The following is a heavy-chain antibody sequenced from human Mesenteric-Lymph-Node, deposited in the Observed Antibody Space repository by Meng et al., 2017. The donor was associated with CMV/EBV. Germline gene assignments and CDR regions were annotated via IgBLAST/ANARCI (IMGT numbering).Heavy chain of an antibody. CDR1: GYTFTSYG. D-gene: IGHD6-19*01. Sequence: ASVKVSCKASGYTFTSYGIGWVRQAPGQGLEWMGWINPKTGSTKYAENFQGRVTMTRDTSISTTYMDVSSLRSDDTAVYYCARDGVPGANWFDPWGQGTLVTVSS. CDR3: ARDGVPGANWFDP. V-gene: IGHV1-2*02. J-gene: IGHJ5*02. CDR2: INPKTGST.